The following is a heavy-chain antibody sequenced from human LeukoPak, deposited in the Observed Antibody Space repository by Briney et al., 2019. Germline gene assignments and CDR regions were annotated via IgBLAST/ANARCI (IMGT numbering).Heavy chain of an antibody. V-gene: IGHV4-38-2*02. CDR3: AREGYYDSSGYLDAFDI. D-gene: IGHD3-22*01. CDR1: GFSISSGYY. CDR2: FYHSGST. Sequence: SETLSLTCAVSGFSISSGYYWGWIRQPPGKGLEWIGIFYHSGSTYYNPSLKSRVTISVDTSKNQFSLKLSSVTAADTAVYYCAREGYYDSSGYLDAFDIWGQGTMVTLSS. J-gene: IGHJ3*02.